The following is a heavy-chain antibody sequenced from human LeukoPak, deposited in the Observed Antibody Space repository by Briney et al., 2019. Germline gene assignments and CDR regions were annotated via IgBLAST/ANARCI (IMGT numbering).Heavy chain of an antibody. CDR2: IYHSGST. CDR1: GYSISSGYY. Sequence: PSETLSLTCTVSGYSISSGYYWGWIRQPPGKGLEWIGSIYHSGSTYYNPSLKSRVTISVDTSKNQFSLKLSSVTAADTAVYYCARDGPVWGSYKRIGYWGQGTLVTVSS. CDR3: ARDGPVWGSYKRIGY. J-gene: IGHJ4*02. V-gene: IGHV4-38-2*02. D-gene: IGHD3-16*01.